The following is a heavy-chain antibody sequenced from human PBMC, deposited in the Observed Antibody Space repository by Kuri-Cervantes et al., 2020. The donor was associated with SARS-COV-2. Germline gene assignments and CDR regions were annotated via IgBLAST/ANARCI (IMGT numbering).Heavy chain of an antibody. CDR1: GGSVSSGSYY. Sequence: ESLKISCTVSGGSVSSGSYYWSWIRQPPGKGLEWIGYIYYSGSTNYNPSLKSRVTISVDTSKNQFSLKLSSVTAADTAVYYCARDDLVVVPTGNNWFDPWGQGTLVTVSS. V-gene: IGHV4-61*01. CDR2: IYYSGST. J-gene: IGHJ5*02. D-gene: IGHD2-2*01. CDR3: ARDDLVVVPTGNNWFDP.